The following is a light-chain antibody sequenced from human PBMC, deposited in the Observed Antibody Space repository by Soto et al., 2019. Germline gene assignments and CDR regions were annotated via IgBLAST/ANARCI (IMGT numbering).Light chain of an antibody. V-gene: IGKV3D-11*01. CDR2: DAS. J-gene: IGKJ1*01. CDR3: QQRGNWPWT. Sequence: EIVLTQSPATLSLSPGERATLSCRASQAVSSYLAWYQQKPGKAPKLLIYDASNWPTGVPARFSGSGSGTDFTLTISSLEPEDFAVYYCQQRGNWPWTFGQGTKVEI. CDR1: QAVSSY.